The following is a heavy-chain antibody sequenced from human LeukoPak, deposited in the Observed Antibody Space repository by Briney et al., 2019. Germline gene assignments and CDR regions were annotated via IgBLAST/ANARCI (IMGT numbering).Heavy chain of an antibody. CDR1: GNSLSSGDNY. V-gene: IGHV4-61*02. CDR2: IYTSGST. CDR3: ARGRGHFDWLLRTGRNWFDP. D-gene: IGHD3-9*01. J-gene: IGHJ5*02. Sequence: PSQTLSLTCTVSGNSLSSGDNYWSWIRQPAGKGLEWIGRIYTSGSTNYNPSLKSRVTISVDTSKNQFSLKLSSVTAADTAVYYCARGRGHFDWLLRTGRNWFDPWGQGTLVTVSS.